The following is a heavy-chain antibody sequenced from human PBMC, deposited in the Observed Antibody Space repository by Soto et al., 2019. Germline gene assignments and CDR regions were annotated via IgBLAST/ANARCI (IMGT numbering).Heavy chain of an antibody. CDR1: GFTFSSYA. CDR3: AKDRLSISYYDFWSGYYIFDY. Sequence: GGSPRLSCAASGFTFSSYAMSWVRQAPGKGLEWVSAISGSGGSTYYADSVKGRFTISRDNSKNTLYLQMNSLRAEDTAVYYCAKDRLSISYYDFWSGYYIFDYWGQGTLVTVSS. V-gene: IGHV3-23*01. CDR2: ISGSGGST. J-gene: IGHJ4*02. D-gene: IGHD3-3*01.